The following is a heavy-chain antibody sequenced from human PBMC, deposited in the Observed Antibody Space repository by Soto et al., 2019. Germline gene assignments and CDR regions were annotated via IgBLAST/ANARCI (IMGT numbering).Heavy chain of an antibody. J-gene: IGHJ3*02. CDR1: GYSISSGYY. CDR3: AREKSSIYYDSSGYYYGDAFDI. V-gene: IGHV4-38-2*02. D-gene: IGHD3-22*01. Sequence: SETLCLTCAVSGYSISSGYYWGWIRQPPGKGLEGIGSIYHSASTYYNPSLKSRVTISVDTSKNQFSLKLSSVTAADTAVYYCAREKSSIYYDSSGYYYGDAFDIWGQGTMVT. CDR2: IYHSAST.